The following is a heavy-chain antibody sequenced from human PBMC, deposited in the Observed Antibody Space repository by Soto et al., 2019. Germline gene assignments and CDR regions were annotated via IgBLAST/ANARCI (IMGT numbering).Heavy chain of an antibody. Sequence: QEQLVQSGAEVKRPGASVKISCRASGYNFISSNINWVRQAAGQRPEWLGWMNPANGNAAFARHFQGRVTMTRDTSTDTAYMELGGLSSGDTAIYYCARAVAIAVTGLDLWGPGTLVTVS. J-gene: IGHJ5*02. CDR2: MNPANGNA. V-gene: IGHV1-8*01. CDR1: GYNFISSN. D-gene: IGHD6-19*01. CDR3: ARAVAIAVTGLDL.